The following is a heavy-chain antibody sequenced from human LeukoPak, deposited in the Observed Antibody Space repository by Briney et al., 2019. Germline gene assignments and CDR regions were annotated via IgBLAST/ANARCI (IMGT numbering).Heavy chain of an antibody. D-gene: IGHD4-17*01. Sequence: PGGSLRLSCAASGFTFSSYGMHWVRQAPGKGLEWVAFIRYDGSNKYYADSVKGRFTISRDNSKNTLYLQMKSLRAEDTAVYYCARVVDHDYGDYYLDYWGQGTLVTVSS. J-gene: IGHJ4*02. CDR1: GFTFSSYG. V-gene: IGHV3-30*02. CDR2: IRYDGSNK. CDR3: ARVVDHDYGDYYLDY.